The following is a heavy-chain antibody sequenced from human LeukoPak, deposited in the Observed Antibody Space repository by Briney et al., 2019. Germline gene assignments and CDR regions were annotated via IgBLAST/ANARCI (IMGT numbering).Heavy chain of an antibody. V-gene: IGHV4-31*03. CDR3: ARNYYYDSSGYYRGMDAFDI. D-gene: IGHD3-22*01. CDR2: LYYSGRT. J-gene: IGHJ3*02. Sequence: SQTLSLTCTVSGGSISSGCYYWSRIPQHPGKGLEWIVYLYYSGRTYYHPSLKSRVTISVDTSKNQFYLKLSSVTAADTAVYYCARNYYYDSSGYYRGMDAFDIWGEGTIVTVSS. CDR1: GGSISSGCYY.